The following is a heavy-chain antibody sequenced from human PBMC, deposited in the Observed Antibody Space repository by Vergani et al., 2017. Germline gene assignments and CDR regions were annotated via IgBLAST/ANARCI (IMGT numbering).Heavy chain of an antibody. CDR3: AKDLQSDRFLEWLLSPRFYGMDV. J-gene: IGHJ6*02. V-gene: IGHV3-23*01. CDR1: GFTFSSYA. CDR2: ISGSGGST. D-gene: IGHD3-3*01. Sequence: EVQLLESGGGLVQPGGSLRLSCAASGFTFSSYAMSWVRQAPGKGLEWVSAISGSGGSTYYADSVKGRFTISRDNSKNTLYLQMNSLRAEDTAVYYCAKDLQSDRFLEWLLSPRFYGMDVWGQGTTVTVSS.